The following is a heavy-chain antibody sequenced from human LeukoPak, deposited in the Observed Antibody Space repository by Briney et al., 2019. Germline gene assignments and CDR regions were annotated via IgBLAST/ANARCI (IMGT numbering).Heavy chain of an antibody. V-gene: IGHV4-30-4*01. CDR2: IYYGGST. J-gene: IGHJ4*02. CDR3: APGGYYGSGSYPQ. CDR1: GGSISSGDYY. D-gene: IGHD3-10*01. Sequence: PSQTLSLTCTVSGGSISSGDYYWSWIRQPPGRGLEWIGYIYYGGSTYYNPFLKSRVTISVDTSKNQFSLKLSSVTAADTAVYYCAPGGYYGSGSYPQWGQGTLVTVSS.